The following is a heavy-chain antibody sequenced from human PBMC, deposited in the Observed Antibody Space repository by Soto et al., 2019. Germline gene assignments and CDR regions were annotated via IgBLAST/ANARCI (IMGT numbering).Heavy chain of an antibody. J-gene: IGHJ6*02. CDR1: GYTFTSYG. CDR3: ARDRARGFTAYYDFWSGYSSYYYYGMDV. CDR2: ISAYNGNT. V-gene: IGHV1-18*01. D-gene: IGHD3-3*01. Sequence: ASVKVSCKGSGYTFTSYGISWVRQAPGQGLEWMGWISAYNGNTNYAQKLQGRVTMTTDTSTSTAYMELRSLRSDDTAVYYCARDRARGFTAYYDFWSGYSSYYYYGMDVWGQGTTVTVSS.